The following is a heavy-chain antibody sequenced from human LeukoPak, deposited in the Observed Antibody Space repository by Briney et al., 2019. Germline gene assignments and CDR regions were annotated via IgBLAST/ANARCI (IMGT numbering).Heavy chain of an antibody. CDR2: INSDGSST. V-gene: IGHV3-74*01. CDR1: GFTFSSYW. Sequence: GGSLGLSCAASGFTFSSYWVHWVRQAPGKGLVWVSRINSDGSSTSYADSVKGRFTISRDNAKNTLYLQMSSLRAEDTAVYYCARDLADYGGNSMEFDYWGRGTLVTVSS. D-gene: IGHD4-23*01. J-gene: IGHJ4*02. CDR3: ARDLADYGGNSMEFDY.